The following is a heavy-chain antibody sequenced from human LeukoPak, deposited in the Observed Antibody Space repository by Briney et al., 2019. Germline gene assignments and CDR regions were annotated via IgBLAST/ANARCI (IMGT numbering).Heavy chain of an antibody. CDR1: GGSISSYY. CDR3: ARVDHYYDSSGYYSGAFDI. V-gene: IGHV4-59*01. D-gene: IGHD3-22*01. CDR2: IYYSGST. Sequence: SETLSLTCTVSGGSISSYYWSWIRQPPGKGLEWIGYIYYSGSTNYNPSLKSRVTISVDTSKNQFSLKLSSVTAADTAVYHCARVDHYYDSSGYYSGAFDIWGQGTMVTVSS. J-gene: IGHJ3*02.